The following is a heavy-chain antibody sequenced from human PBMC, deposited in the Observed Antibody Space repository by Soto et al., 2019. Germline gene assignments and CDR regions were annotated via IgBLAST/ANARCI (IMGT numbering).Heavy chain of an antibody. Sequence: GGSVRLSCPASAFSCSSCGMSWGRRGAGKGREWVSSVTESGSSAYHAGSVKGRFIISRDNSKNTLFLQMNSLSAEDTAVYYCAKGGIGRSALDSWRQGTLVTVS. J-gene: IGHJ4*02. CDR2: VTESGSSA. CDR3: AKGGIGRSALDS. V-gene: IGHV3-23*01. D-gene: IGHD1-26*01. CDR1: AFSCSSCG.